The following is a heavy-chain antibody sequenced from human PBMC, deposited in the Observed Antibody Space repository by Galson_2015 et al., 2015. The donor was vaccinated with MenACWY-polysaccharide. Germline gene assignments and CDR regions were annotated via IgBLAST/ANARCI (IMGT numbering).Heavy chain of an antibody. Sequence: LRLSCAGSGFNFGGNGLHWVRQAPGKGLEWVALIRNDGRKHYPDAVKGRFTISRDNSKNTLYLQMNSLRPEDTAVYYCARDPSRLDIAAASHWGQGALVSVSS. CDR2: IRNDGRK. V-gene: IGHV3-30*02. CDR1: GFNFGGNG. D-gene: IGHD6-13*01. CDR3: ARDPSRLDIAAASH. J-gene: IGHJ4*02.